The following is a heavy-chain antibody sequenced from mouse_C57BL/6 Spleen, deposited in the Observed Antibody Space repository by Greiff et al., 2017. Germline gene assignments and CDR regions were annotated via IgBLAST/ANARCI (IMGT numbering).Heavy chain of an antibody. CDR3: ARQEDDYLYFDY. D-gene: IGHD2-4*01. V-gene: IGHV3-6*01. CDR1: GYY. CDR2: ISYDGSN. Sequence: EVKLQESGPGLVKPSQSLSLSSGYYWNWFRQFPGNKLERMRYISYDGSNNYNPSLKNRISITRDTSKNQFFLKLNSVTTEDTATYYCARQEDDYLYFDYWGQGTTLTVSS. J-gene: IGHJ2*01.